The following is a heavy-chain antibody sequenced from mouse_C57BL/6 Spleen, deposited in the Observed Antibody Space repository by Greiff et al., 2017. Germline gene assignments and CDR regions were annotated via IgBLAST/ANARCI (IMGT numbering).Heavy chain of an antibody. Sequence: QVQLKQPGAELVMPGASVKLSCKASGYTFTSYWMHWVKQRPGQGLEWIGEIDPSDSYTNYNQKFKGKSTLTVDKSSSTAYMQLSSLTSEDSAVYYCAKTGTDWYFDVWGTGTTVTVSS. J-gene: IGHJ1*03. D-gene: IGHD4-1*01. CDR2: IDPSDSYT. CDR1: GYTFTSYW. V-gene: IGHV1-69*01. CDR3: AKTGTDWYFDV.